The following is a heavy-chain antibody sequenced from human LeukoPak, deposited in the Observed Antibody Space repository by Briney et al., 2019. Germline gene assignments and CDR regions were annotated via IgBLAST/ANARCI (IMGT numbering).Heavy chain of an antibody. J-gene: IGHJ4*02. CDR1: GASISSYY. CDR2: IYYSVST. V-gene: IGHV4-59*12. D-gene: IGHD5-18*01. Sequence: PSETLSLTCTVSGASISSYYWSWIRRPPGKGLEWIGYIYYSVSTNYNPSLKSRVTISVDTSKNQFSLKLSSVTAADTAVYYCARDLGYSYGVGGGSWGQGTLVTVSS. CDR3: ARDLGYSYGVGGGS.